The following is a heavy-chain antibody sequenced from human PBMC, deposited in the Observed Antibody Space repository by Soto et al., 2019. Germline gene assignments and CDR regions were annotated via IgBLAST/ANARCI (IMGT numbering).Heavy chain of an antibody. V-gene: IGHV1-18*01. Sequence: GASVKVSCKASGYTFTSYGISWVRQAPGQGLEWMGWISAYNGNTNYAQKLQGRVTMTTDTSTSTAYMELRSLRSDDTAVYYCARDRVSGSGSSYYYYGMDVWGQGTTVTVSS. D-gene: IGHD6-19*01. J-gene: IGHJ6*02. CDR2: ISAYNGNT. CDR1: GYTFTSYG. CDR3: ARDRVSGSGSSYYYYGMDV.